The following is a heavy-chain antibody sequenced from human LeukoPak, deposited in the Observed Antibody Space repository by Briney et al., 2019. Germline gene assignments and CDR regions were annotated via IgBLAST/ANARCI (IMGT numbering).Heavy chain of an antibody. Sequence: ASVKVSCKASGYTFTGYYMHWVRQAPGQGLEWMGWINPNSGGTNYAQKFQGRVTVTRDTSISTAYMELSRLRSDDTAVYYCARGLRFLEWYDAFDIWGQGTMVTVSS. CDR3: ARGLRFLEWYDAFDI. J-gene: IGHJ3*02. D-gene: IGHD3-3*01. CDR2: INPNSGGT. CDR1: GYTFTGYY. V-gene: IGHV1-2*02.